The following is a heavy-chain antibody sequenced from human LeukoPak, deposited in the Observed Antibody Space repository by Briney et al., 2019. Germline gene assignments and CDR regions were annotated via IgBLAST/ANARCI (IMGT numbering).Heavy chain of an antibody. J-gene: IGHJ4*02. Sequence: SVKVSCKPSGYTFTSYAISWVRQAPGQGLEWMGGIIPIFGTANYAQKFQGRVTITADESTSTAYMELSSLRSEDTAVYYCARDLETGGFDYWGQGTLVTVSS. V-gene: IGHV1-69*13. CDR2: IIPIFGTA. CDR1: GYTFTSYA. CDR3: ARDLETGGFDY. D-gene: IGHD7-27*01.